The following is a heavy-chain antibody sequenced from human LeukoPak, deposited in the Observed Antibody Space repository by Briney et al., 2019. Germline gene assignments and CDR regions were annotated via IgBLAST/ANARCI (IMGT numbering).Heavy chain of an antibody. V-gene: IGHV3-30*02. J-gene: IGHJ3*02. Sequence: PGGSLRLSCAASGFTFSYYGMHWVRQAPGKGLEWVSFIRYDGSNEYYSDSVKGRFTISRDNSKNTLYLQMNSLRAEDTAVYYCASKGALDIWGQGTMVTVSS. CDR1: GFTFSYYG. CDR3: ASKGALDI. CDR2: IRYDGSNE.